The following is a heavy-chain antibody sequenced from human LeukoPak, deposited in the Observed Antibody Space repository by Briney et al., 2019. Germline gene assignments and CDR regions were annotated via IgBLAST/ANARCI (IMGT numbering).Heavy chain of an antibody. D-gene: IGHD1-26*01. CDR2: IYYSGST. V-gene: IGHV4-39*07. J-gene: IGHJ4*02. CDR1: GGSISSSSYY. Sequence: SETLSLTCTVSGGSISSSSYYWGWIRQPPGKGLEWIGSIYYSGSTYYNPSLKSRVTISVDTSKNQFSLKLSSVTAADTAVYYCAREVRVGAFYYFDYWGQGTLVTVSS. CDR3: AREVRVGAFYYFDY.